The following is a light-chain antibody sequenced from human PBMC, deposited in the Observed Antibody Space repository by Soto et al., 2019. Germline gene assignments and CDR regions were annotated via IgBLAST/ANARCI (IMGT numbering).Light chain of an antibody. V-gene: IGKV4-1*01. CDR2: WAS. CDR1: QSVLYSSNNKNY. CDR3: QQYYSAPWT. J-gene: IGKJ1*01. Sequence: DIVMTQSPDSLAVSLGERATINCKSSQSVLYSSNNKNYLAWYQEKPGQPPKLLIHWASTRESGVPDRFSGSGSGTDFTLTISSLQAEDVAVYYCQQYYSAPWTFGQGTKEEIK.